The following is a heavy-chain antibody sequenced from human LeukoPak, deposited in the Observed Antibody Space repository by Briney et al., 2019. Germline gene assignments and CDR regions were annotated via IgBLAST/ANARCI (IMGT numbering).Heavy chain of an antibody. D-gene: IGHD4-11*01. CDR1: GFTFSSYG. J-gene: IGHJ4*02. CDR2: ISYDGSNK. Sequence: PGGSLRLSCAASGFTFSSYGMHWVRQAPGKGLEWVAVISYDGSNKYFADSVKGRFTISRDNPKSTLYLQMNSLRAEDTGVYYCAKSTTVTTQQRGYFDYWGQGTLVTVSS. V-gene: IGHV3-30*18. CDR3: AKSTTVTTQQRGYFDY.